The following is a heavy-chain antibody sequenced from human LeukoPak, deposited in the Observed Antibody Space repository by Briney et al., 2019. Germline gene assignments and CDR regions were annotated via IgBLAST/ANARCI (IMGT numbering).Heavy chain of an antibody. CDR2: IYYSGST. J-gene: IGHJ4*02. CDR1: GGSISSGGYY. D-gene: IGHD6-19*01. CDR3: ARYPYSGISGWQAFDY. V-gene: IGHV4-31*03. Sequence: PSQTLSLTCTVSGGSISSGGYYWSWIRQHPGKGLEWIGYIYYSGSTYYNPSLKSRVTISVDTSKNQFSLKLSSVTAADTAVYYCARYPYSGISGWQAFDYWGQGTLVTVSS.